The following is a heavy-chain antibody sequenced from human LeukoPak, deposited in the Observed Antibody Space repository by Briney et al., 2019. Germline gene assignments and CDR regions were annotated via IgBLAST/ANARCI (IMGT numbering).Heavy chain of an antibody. V-gene: IGHV3-21*01. D-gene: IGHD3-3*01. CDR2: ISSSSSYI. Sequence: GGSLRLSCAASGFTFSSYSMNWVRQAPGKGLEWVSSISSSSSYIYYADSVKGRFTISRDNAKNSLYLQMNSLRAEDTAVYYCARAFDNPDFWSGYYTSYFDYWGQGTLVTVSS. J-gene: IGHJ4*02. CDR3: ARAFDNPDFWSGYYTSYFDY. CDR1: GFTFSSYS.